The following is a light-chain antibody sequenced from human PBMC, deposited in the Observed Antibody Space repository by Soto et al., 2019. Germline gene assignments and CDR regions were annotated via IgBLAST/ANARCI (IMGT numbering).Light chain of an antibody. J-gene: IGKJ1*01. CDR2: AAS. V-gene: IGKV1-39*01. Sequence: DIQMTHXASSLSXXXXYXFTXTXRARQSISSYLNWYQQKPGKAPKLLIYAASSLQSGVPSRFSGSGSGTDFTLTISSLQPEDFATYYCQQSYSTPQTFGQGTKVDIK. CDR1: QSISSY. CDR3: QQSYSTPQT.